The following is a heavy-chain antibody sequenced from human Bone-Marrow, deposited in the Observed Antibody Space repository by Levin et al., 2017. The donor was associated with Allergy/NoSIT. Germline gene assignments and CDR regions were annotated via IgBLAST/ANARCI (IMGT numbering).Heavy chain of an antibody. V-gene: IGHV4-59*01. CDR2: IQYSGTT. J-gene: IGHJ6*02. CDR3: ARGVSGGGHYYYGMDV. D-gene: IGHD3-10*01. Sequence: SQTLSLTCSVSGGSMSSYYWTWIRQSPAKGLEWIGFIQYSGTTYYSPSLTSRLTISADTSDNQFSLTLNSVTAADTAVYYCARGVSGGGHYYYGMDVWGQGTTVTVSS. CDR1: GGSMSSYY.